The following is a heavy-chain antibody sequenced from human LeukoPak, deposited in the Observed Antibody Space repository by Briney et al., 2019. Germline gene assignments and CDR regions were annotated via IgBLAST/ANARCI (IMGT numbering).Heavy chain of an antibody. CDR1: GFTFSSYG. J-gene: IGHJ4*02. D-gene: IGHD6-13*01. CDR2: IGGRDGST. Sequence: GGSLRLSCAASGFTFSSYGMSWVRQAPGKGLEWVSAIGGRDGSTYYADSVKGRFTISRDNSKNTLYLQMNSLRAEDTAVYYCARVQQLVFGDFDYWGQGTLVTVSS. CDR3: ARVQQLVFGDFDY. V-gene: IGHV3-23*01.